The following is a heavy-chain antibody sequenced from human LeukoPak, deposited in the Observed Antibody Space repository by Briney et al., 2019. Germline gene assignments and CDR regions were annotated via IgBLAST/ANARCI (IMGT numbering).Heavy chain of an antibody. CDR3: ARDPRYSSSWPVYYYYGMDV. D-gene: IGHD6-13*01. V-gene: IGHV1-2*02. CDR1: GYTFTGYY. CDR2: INPNSGGT. Sequence: ASVKVSCKASGYTFTGYYMHWVRQAPGQGLEWVGWINPNSGGTNYAQKFQGRVTMTRDTSISTAYMEPSRLRSDDTAVYYCARDPRYSSSWPVYYYYGMDVWGQGTTVTVSS. J-gene: IGHJ6*02.